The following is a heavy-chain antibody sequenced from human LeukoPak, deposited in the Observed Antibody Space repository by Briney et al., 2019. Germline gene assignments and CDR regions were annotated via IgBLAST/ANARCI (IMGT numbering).Heavy chain of an antibody. J-gene: IGHJ4*02. CDR3: AKARGYCSSTSCFRPFDY. CDR1: GFTFNYYG. Sequence: QPGGSLRLSCAASGFTFNYYGMHWVRQAPGKGLEWVAFIRYDGSNKYYADPVKGRFTISRDNSKNTLYLQMNGLKPEDTAVYYCAKARGYCSSTSCFRPFDYWGQGTLVTVSS. D-gene: IGHD2-2*01. CDR2: IRYDGSNK. V-gene: IGHV3-30*02.